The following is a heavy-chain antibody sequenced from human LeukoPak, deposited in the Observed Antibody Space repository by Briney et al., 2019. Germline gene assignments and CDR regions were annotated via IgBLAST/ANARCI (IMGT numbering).Heavy chain of an antibody. CDR1: GYSFTSYW. CDR3: ARPGSSPHDAFDI. Sequence: GESLKISCKGSGYSFTSYWIGWVRQMPGKGLEWMGIIYPGDSDTRYSPSFQGQVTTSADKSISTAYLQWSSLKASDTAMYYCARPGSSPHDAFDIWGQGTMVTVSS. J-gene: IGHJ3*02. D-gene: IGHD1-1*01. CDR2: IYPGDSDT. V-gene: IGHV5-51*01.